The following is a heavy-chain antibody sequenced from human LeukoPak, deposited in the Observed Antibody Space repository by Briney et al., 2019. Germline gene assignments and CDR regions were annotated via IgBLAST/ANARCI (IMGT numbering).Heavy chain of an antibody. Sequence: RGSLRLSCAASGFTFRSFALSWVRQAPGKGLEWVSTISGDGASTYNADSVKGRFTISRDTSKKTLYLQMNSLRVEDTAVYYCATAPHYDFWSDYHWGQGTLVTVSS. D-gene: IGHD3-3*01. V-gene: IGHV3-23*01. CDR3: ATAPHYDFWSDYH. CDR2: ISGDGAST. J-gene: IGHJ4*02. CDR1: GFTFRSFA.